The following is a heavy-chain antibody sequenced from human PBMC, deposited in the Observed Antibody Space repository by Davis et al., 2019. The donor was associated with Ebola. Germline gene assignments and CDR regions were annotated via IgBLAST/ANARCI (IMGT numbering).Heavy chain of an antibody. D-gene: IGHD4-17*01. Sequence: MPSETLSLTCTVSGGSISSSSYYWGWIRQPPGKGLEWIGRIYYSGSTYYNSSLKSRVTISVDTSKNQFSLKLSSVTAADTAVYYCARHLWGGDYGRWGQGTLVTVSS. CDR2: IYYSGST. CDR3: ARHLWGGDYGR. V-gene: IGHV4-39*01. J-gene: IGHJ4*02. CDR1: GGSISSSSYY.